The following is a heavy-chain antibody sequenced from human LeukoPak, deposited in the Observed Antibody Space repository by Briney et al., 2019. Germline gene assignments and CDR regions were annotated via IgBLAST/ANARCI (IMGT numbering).Heavy chain of an antibody. J-gene: IGHJ4*02. CDR1: GFTFKSYW. V-gene: IGHV3-74*01. Sequence: GGSLRLSCAASGFTFKSYWMYWVRQAPGKGLVWVSRINTDGSTTTYADSVKGRFTISRDNANNMVYLQMNSPRAEDTAVYYCARYRMVSYYFDNWGQGSLVTVSS. CDR2: INTDGSTT. D-gene: IGHD2-21*01. CDR3: ARYRMVSYYFDN.